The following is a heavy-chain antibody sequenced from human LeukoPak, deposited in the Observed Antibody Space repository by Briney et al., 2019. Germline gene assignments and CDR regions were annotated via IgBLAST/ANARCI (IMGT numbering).Heavy chain of an antibody. Sequence: SETLSLTCGVYGCSFSDRFWSWLRQPPGKGLEWIGEINHSGSTNTNPSLKSRVTTSVDTAKNQFSLNLSSVTAADTAVYYCARVGDDFGDLDYWGQGILVTVSS. J-gene: IGHJ4*02. V-gene: IGHV4-34*01. D-gene: IGHD4-17*01. CDR3: ARVGDDFGDLDY. CDR1: GCSFSDRF. CDR2: INHSGST.